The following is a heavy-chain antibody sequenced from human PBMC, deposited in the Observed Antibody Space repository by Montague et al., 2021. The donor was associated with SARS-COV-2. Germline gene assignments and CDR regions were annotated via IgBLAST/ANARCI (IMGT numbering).Heavy chain of an antibody. D-gene: IGHD6-19*01. J-gene: IGHJ4*02. CDR1: GFTFTTYV. Sequence: SLRLSCAASGFTFTTYVYHWVRQAPGGGLEWVALFPSDGGHTQYSDSXRGRFTIYRDTSISTLYLQMDSLRPDDTAVYFCAREIGTSGWAGFFDFRGQGTLVTVSP. V-gene: IGHV3-30-3*01. CDR2: FPSDGGHT. CDR3: AREIGTSGWAGFFDF.